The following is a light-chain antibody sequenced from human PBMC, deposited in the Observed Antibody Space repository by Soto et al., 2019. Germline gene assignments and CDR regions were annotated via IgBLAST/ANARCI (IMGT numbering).Light chain of an antibody. Sequence: QSVLTQPPSVSGTPGQRVTISCSGSFSNIGSSSVNWYQQFPGTAPKLLMYNDNQWPSGVPDRFSGSRSGTSASLAISGLQSEDEADYYCSSYTSSSSLVVFGGGTKVTVL. CDR3: SSYTSSSSLVV. CDR2: NDN. CDR1: FSNIGSSS. J-gene: IGLJ2*01. V-gene: IGLV1-44*01.